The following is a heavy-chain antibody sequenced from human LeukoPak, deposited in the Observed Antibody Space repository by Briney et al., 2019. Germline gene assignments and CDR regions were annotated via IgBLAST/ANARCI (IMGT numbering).Heavy chain of an antibody. Sequence: PSETLSLTCTVSGGTISSCYWNWIRQPPGKGREWIGYIHYSGSTKYNPSLKSRVTISVDTSKNQFSLKLSSVTAADTAVYYCARWYSSGWAFDYWGQGTLVTVSS. J-gene: IGHJ4*02. D-gene: IGHD6-19*01. CDR1: GGTISSCY. CDR2: IHYSGST. V-gene: IGHV4-59*08. CDR3: ARWYSSGWAFDY.